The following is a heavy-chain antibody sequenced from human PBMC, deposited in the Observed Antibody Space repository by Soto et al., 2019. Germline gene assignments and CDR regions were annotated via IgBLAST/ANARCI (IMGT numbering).Heavy chain of an antibody. Sequence: SETLSLTCAVSGGSISSSNWWSWVRQPPGKGLEWIGEIYHSGSTNYNPSLKSRVTISVDKSKNQFSLKLSSVTAADTAVYYCARGSPLAVAGPIDYWGQGTLVTVSS. D-gene: IGHD6-19*01. CDR3: ARGSPLAVAGPIDY. V-gene: IGHV4-4*02. J-gene: IGHJ4*02. CDR1: GGSISSSNW. CDR2: IYHSGST.